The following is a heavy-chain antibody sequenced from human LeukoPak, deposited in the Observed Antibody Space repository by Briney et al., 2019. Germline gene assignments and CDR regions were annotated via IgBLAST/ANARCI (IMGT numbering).Heavy chain of an antibody. CDR2: ISDSGGST. CDR1: GFTFSTYV. CDR3: GRYYVMDV. V-gene: IGHV3-23*01. Sequence: GGSLRLSCAASGFTFSTYVMNWVRQAPGKGLEWVSTISDSGGSTYYADSVKGRFTISRDNSKSTLYLQMNSLRAEDTAVYYCGRYYVMDVWGQGTSVTASS. J-gene: IGHJ6*02.